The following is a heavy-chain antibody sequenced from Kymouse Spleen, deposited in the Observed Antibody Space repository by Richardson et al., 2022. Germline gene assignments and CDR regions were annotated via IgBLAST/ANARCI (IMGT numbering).Heavy chain of an antibody. Sequence: QLQLQESGPGLVKPSETLSLTCTVSGGSISSSSYYWGWIRQPPGKGLEWIGSIYYSGSTYYNPSLKSRVTISVDTSKNQFSLKLSSVTAADTAVYYCARGIAVAGYYYGMDVWGQGTTVTVSS. CDR2: IYYSGST. J-gene: IGHJ6*02. V-gene: IGHV4-39*01. CDR3: ARGIAVAGYYYGMDV. D-gene: IGHD6-19*01. CDR1: GGSISSSSYY.